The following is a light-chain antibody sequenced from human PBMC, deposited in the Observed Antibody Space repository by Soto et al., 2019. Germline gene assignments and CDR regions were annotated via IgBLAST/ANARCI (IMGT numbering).Light chain of an antibody. V-gene: IGKV3-20*01. J-gene: IGKJ1*01. CDR2: GAD. Sequence: EIVLTQSPGTLSLSPGERATLSCRASQSVSSSYLAWHQQKPRQAPRLLIYGADSRATGIPDRFSGSGSGTEFTLIISRLEPEDFAVYYCQQYGSSRTFGQGTKVEIK. CDR3: QQYGSSRT. CDR1: QSVSSSY.